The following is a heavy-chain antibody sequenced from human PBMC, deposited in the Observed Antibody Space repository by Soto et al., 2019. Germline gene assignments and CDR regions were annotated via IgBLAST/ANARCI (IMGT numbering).Heavy chain of an antibody. CDR2: IYYDTTT. Sequence: SETLCLTYIVSCDSISAATYYWGWVRQPPGEGLEWIGSIYYDTTTYSNPSLKSRVSLSVDTSRNQFSLKLTSVTAADTAVYYCSRHGVNSPFRFWGQGTMVT. V-gene: IGHV4-39*01. J-gene: IGHJ3*01. CDR1: CDSISAATYY. D-gene: IGHD3-3*01. CDR3: SRHGVNSPFRF.